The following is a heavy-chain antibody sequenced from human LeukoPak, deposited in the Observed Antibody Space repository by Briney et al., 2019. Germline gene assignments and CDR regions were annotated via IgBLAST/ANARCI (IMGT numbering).Heavy chain of an antibody. D-gene: IGHD6-13*01. J-gene: IGHJ4*02. Sequence: GSLRLSCAVSGFTLSSYSIHWVRQAPGKGLEWVSYITASGTTIYYADSVKGRFTISRDNAKNSLYLQMNSLRAEDTAMYYCARTYTTSSPHFDYWGQGTLVTVSS. V-gene: IGHV3-48*01. CDR1: GFTLSSYS. CDR2: ITASGTTI. CDR3: ARTYTTSSPHFDY.